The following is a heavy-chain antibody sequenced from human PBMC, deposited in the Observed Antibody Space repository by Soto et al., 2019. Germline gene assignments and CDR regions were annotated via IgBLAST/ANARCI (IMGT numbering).Heavy chain of an antibody. CDR2: ISYDGSNK. J-gene: IGHJ6*02. D-gene: IGHD3-3*01. V-gene: IGHV3-30*18. CDR3: AKDSSLGYDFWSGYSPYYYYGMDV. Sequence: QVQLVESGGGVVQPGRSLRLSCAASGFTFSSYGMHWVRQAPGKGLEWVAVISYDGSNKYYADSVKGRFTISRDNSKNTLYLQMNSLRAEDTAVNYCAKDSSLGYDFWSGYSPYYYYGMDVWGQGTTVTVSS. CDR1: GFTFSSYG.